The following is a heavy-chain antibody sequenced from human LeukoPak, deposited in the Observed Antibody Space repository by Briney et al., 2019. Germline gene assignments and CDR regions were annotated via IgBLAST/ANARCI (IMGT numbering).Heavy chain of an antibody. CDR3: VRDISNYDFDY. CDR1: GFTFSSYW. D-gene: IGHD4-11*01. V-gene: IGHV3-74*01. J-gene: IGHJ4*02. CDR2: INSDGSST. Sequence: GGSLRLSCAASGFTFSSYWMHWVRQAPGKGLVWVSRINSDGSSTSYADSVKGRFTISRDNAKNTLYLQMNSLRAEDTAVYYCVRDISNYDFDYWGQGTLVTVSS.